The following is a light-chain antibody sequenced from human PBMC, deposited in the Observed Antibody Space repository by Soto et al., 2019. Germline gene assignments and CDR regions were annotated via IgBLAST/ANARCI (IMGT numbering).Light chain of an antibody. CDR1: QSVRSSY. CDR2: AAS. Sequence: EIVLTQSPDTLCLSPGESATLSCRSSQSVRSSYLAWYQQTPGQTPRLLIYAASSRATGITDRFSGSGSGTDFSLTISRLEAEDFAVYYCQLYGSSPRTVGQGTKVEIK. V-gene: IGKV3-20*01. CDR3: QLYGSSPRT. J-gene: IGKJ1*01.